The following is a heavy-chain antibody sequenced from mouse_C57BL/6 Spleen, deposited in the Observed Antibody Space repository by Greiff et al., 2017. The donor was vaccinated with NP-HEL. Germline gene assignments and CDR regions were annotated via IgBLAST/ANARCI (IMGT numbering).Heavy chain of an antibody. Sequence: VQLQQPGAELVKPGASVKMSCKASGYTFTSYWITWVKQRPGQGLEWIGDIYPGSGSTNYNEKFKSKATLTVDTSSSTAYMQLSSLTSEDSAVYYCARSMVTTRYYAMDYWGQGTSVTVSS. V-gene: IGHV1-55*01. J-gene: IGHJ4*01. CDR1: GYTFTSYW. CDR2: IYPGSGST. D-gene: IGHD2-2*01. CDR3: ARSMVTTRYYAMDY.